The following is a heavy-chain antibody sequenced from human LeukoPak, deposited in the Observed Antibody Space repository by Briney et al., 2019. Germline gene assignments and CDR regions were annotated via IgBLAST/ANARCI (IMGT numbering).Heavy chain of an antibody. J-gene: IGHJ4*02. V-gene: IGHV3-7*01. CDR1: GFNLRSYW. CDR3: AKQGAYFFDY. Sequence: LPGGSLRLSCEASGFNLRSYWMSWVRQAPGKGREYVATIKPDGSEQLYVGSAKGRFTISKDSAKNPVFLQINSLRAEDTAMYYCAKQGAYFFDYWGQGTLVTVSS. CDR2: IKPDGSEQ.